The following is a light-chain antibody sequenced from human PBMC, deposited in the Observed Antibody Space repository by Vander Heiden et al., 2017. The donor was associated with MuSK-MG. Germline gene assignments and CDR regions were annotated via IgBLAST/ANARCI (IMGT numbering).Light chain of an antibody. Sequence: SYVLTQPPSVSVAPGKTASISCGGNNIGSKSVHWYQQKPGQSPVRVIYYDNVRPSGIPERFSASNSGNTATLTISRVEVGDEADYYCQVWDSSSDCWVFGGGTKLTVL. CDR3: QVWDSSSDCWV. V-gene: IGLV3-21*04. CDR1: NIGSKS. J-gene: IGLJ3*02. CDR2: YDN.